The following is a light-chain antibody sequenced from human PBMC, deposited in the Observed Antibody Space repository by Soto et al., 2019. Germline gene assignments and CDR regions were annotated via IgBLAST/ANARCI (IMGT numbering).Light chain of an antibody. J-gene: IGKJ4*01. CDR2: GAS. V-gene: IGKV3-15*01. CDR3: QQYNSWPPLT. CDR1: QSVRSN. Sequence: IVMTQSPATLSVSPGERVTLPCRASQSVRSNLAWYQQKPGQAPRLLIYGASTRATGIPARFSGSGSGAEFTLTISSLQSEDFAVYYCQQYNSWPPLTFGGGTKVEIK.